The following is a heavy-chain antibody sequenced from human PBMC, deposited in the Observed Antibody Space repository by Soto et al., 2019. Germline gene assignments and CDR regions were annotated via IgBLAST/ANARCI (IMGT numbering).Heavy chain of an antibody. V-gene: IGHV3-23*01. CDR3: AKDFPDIAAAGRGYFDY. J-gene: IGHJ4*02. Sequence: SGGSLRLSCAASGFTFSSYAMSWVRQAPGKGLEWVSAISGSGGSTYYADSVKGRFTISRDNSKNTLYLQMNSLRAEDTAVYYCAKDFPDIAAAGRGYFDYWGQGTLVTVSS. CDR1: GFTFSSYA. D-gene: IGHD6-13*01. CDR2: ISGSGGST.